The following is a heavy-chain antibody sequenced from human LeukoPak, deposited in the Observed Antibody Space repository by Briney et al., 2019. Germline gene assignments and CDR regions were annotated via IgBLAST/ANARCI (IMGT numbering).Heavy chain of an antibody. CDR2: INHSGST. J-gene: IGHJ4*02. CDR3: ARAAYVLRFLEWLRKYYFDY. Sequence: PSETLSLTCTVSGGSISSYYWSWIRQPPGKGLEWIGEINHSGSTNYNPSLKSRVTISVDTSKNQFSLKLSSVTAADTAVYYCARAAYVLRFLEWLRKYYFDYWGQGTLVTVSS. V-gene: IGHV4-34*01. CDR1: GGSISSYY. D-gene: IGHD3-3*01.